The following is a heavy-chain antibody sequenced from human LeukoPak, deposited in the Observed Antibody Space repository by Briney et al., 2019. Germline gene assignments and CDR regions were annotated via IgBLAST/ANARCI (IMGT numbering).Heavy chain of an antibody. Sequence: PSETLSLTCAVYGGSFSGYYWSWIRQPPGKGLEWIGEINHSGSTNYNPSLKSRVTISVDTSKNQFSLKLSSVTAADTAVYYCALSPRYSGYAYYFDYWGQGPLVTVSS. CDR1: GGSFSGYY. V-gene: IGHV4-34*01. D-gene: IGHD5-12*01. CDR3: ALSPRYSGYAYYFDY. J-gene: IGHJ4*02. CDR2: INHSGST.